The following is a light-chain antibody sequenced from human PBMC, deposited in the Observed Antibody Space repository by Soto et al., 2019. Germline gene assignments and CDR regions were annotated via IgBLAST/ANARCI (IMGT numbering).Light chain of an antibody. Sequence: QSVLPQPPSASGTPGQRVTISCSGSSSNIGSNTISWYQQLPGTAPKLLIYSNYQRPSGVPDRFSGSKSGSSGSLAISGLQSEDEAAYYCAAWDDILNGYVFGTGTKLTVL. CDR3: AAWDDILNGYV. J-gene: IGLJ1*01. CDR2: SNY. CDR1: SSNIGSNT. V-gene: IGLV1-44*01.